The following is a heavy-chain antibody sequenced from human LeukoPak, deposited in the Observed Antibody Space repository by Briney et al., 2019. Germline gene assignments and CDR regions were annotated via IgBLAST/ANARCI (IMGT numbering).Heavy chain of an antibody. V-gene: IGHV5-51*01. CDR2: IYPGDSDT. J-gene: IGHJ5*02. CDR3: ARRPTYDSSGYYPNWFDP. D-gene: IGHD3-22*01. Sequence: GESLKISCKASGYSVTSYWIGWVRHLPGKGLEWMGIIYPGDSDTRYSPSFQGQVTISADKSFSTAYLQWSSLKASDTAMYYCARRPTYDSSGYYPNWFDPWGQGTLVTVSS. CDR1: GYSVTSYW.